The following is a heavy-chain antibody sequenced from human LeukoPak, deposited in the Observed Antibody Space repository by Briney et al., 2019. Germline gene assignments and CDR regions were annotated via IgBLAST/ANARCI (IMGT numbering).Heavy chain of an antibody. CDR3: AKAGLLWFGDFDY. CDR1: GFNFNSYA. D-gene: IGHD3-10*01. CDR2: ILDSGSGT. V-gene: IGHV3-23*01. J-gene: IGHJ4*02. Sequence: GGSLRLSCVASGFNFNSYAMSWVRQAPGKGLEWVSAILDSGSGTYYADSVKGRFTISRDNSKNTLYLQMNSLRAEDTAVYYCAKAGLLWFGDFDYWGQGTLVTVSS.